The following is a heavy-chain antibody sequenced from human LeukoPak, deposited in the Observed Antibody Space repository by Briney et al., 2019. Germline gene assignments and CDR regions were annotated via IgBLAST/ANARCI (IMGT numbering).Heavy chain of an antibody. D-gene: IGHD1-14*01. Sequence: GASVKVSCKASGFAFSGSAIQWVRQARGQRPEWIGWIVVGSGNTNYAQKFQERVTITRDMSTSTAYMELSSLRSEDTAVYYCAAGMEPTDPYNWVDPWGQGTLVTVSS. CDR2: IVVGSGNT. J-gene: IGHJ5*02. CDR1: GFAFSGSA. CDR3: AAGMEPTDPYNWVDP. V-gene: IGHV1-58*02.